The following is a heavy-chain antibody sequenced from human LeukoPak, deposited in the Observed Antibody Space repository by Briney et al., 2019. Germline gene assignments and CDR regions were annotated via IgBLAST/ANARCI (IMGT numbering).Heavy chain of an antibody. CDR3: ARAEGLRFLEWLSTNYYYYGMDV. CDR1: GYTFTSYA. CDR2: INAGNGNT. J-gene: IGHJ6*02. Sequence: ASVKVSCKASGYTFTSYAMHWVRQAPGQRLEWMGWINAGNGNTKYSQKFQGRVTITRDTSASTAYMELSSLRSEDTAVYYCARAEGLRFLEWLSTNYYYYGMDVWGQGTTVAVSS. V-gene: IGHV1-3*01. D-gene: IGHD3-3*01.